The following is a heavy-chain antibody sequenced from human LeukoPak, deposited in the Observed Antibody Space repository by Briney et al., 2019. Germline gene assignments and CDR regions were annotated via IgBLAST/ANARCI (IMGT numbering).Heavy chain of an antibody. D-gene: IGHD5-12*01. V-gene: IGHV1-18*01. CDR2: ISAYNGNT. Sequence: ASVKVSCKASGYTFTSYGISWVRQAPGQGPEWMGWISAYNGNTNYAQKLQGRVTMTTDTSTSTAYMELRSLRSDDTAVYYCARDSGYDPGGDWFDPWGQGTLVTVSS. CDR1: GYTFTSYG. J-gene: IGHJ5*02. CDR3: ARDSGYDPGGDWFDP.